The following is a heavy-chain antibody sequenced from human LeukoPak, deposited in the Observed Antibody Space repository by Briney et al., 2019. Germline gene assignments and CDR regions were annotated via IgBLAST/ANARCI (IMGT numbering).Heavy chain of an antibody. CDR3: AAPLGSRSFDI. D-gene: IGHD3-16*01. V-gene: IGHV1-58*02. J-gene: IGHJ3*02. Sequence: ASVKVSCKASGGTFSSYAISWVRQARGQRLEWIGWIVVGSGNTNYAQKFQERVTITRDMSTSTAYMELSSLRSEDTAVYYCAAPLGSRSFDIWGQGTMVTVSS. CDR2: IVVGSGNT. CDR1: GGTFSSYA.